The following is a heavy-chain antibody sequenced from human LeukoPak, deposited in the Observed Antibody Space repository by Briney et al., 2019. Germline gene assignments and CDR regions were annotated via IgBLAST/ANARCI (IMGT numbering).Heavy chain of an antibody. CDR3: ARVSGIAVADY. J-gene: IGHJ4*02. CDR2: IYHSGST. V-gene: IGHV4-4*02. Sequence: SETLSLTCAVSGGSISSSKWWSWVRQPPGKGLEWIGEIYHSGSTNYNPSLKSRVTISVDTSKNQFSLKLSSVTAADTAVYYCARVSGIAVADYWGQGTLVTVSS. CDR1: GGSISSSKW. D-gene: IGHD6-19*01.